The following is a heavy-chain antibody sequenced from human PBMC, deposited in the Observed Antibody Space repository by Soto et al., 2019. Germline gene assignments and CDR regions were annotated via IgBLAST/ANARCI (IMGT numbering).Heavy chain of an antibody. Sequence: ASVKVSCKASGYTFTSYDINWVRQATGQGLEWMGWMNPNSGNTGYAQKFQGRVTMTRNTSISTAYMELSSLRSEDTAVYYCAIARGYGDYYDYYYYYYMDVWGKGTTVTVSS. CDR2: MNPNSGNT. J-gene: IGHJ6*03. CDR3: AIARGYGDYYDYYYYYYMDV. CDR1: GYTFTSYD. D-gene: IGHD4-17*01. V-gene: IGHV1-8*01.